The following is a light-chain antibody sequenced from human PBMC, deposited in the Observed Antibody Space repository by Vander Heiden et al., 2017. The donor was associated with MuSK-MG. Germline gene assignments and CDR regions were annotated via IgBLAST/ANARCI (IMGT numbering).Light chain of an antibody. CDR2: LAS. CDR1: QSLLHSNGYNY. V-gene: IGKV2-28*01. Sequence: VMTQSPLSLPVTPGEPASISCRSSQSLLHSNGYNYLDWYLQKPGQSPQVLIFLASNRAPGVPDRFNGSGAGTDFTLKITRVEADDVGVYYCMQALQTPRTFGGGTKVEIK. J-gene: IGKJ4*01. CDR3: MQALQTPRT.